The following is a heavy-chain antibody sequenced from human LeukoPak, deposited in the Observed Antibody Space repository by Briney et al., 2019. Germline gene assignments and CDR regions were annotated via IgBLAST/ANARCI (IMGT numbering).Heavy chain of an antibody. J-gene: IGHJ5*02. CDR3: ARGQRITMVRGVRNPRVYWFDP. CDR2: MNPNSGNT. Sequence: ASVKVSCKASGYTFTSYDINWVRQAPGQGLEWMGWMNPNSGNTGYAQKFQGRVTMTRNTSISTAYVELSSLRSEDTAVYYCARGQRITMVRGVRNPRVYWFDPWGQGTLVTVSS. V-gene: IGHV1-8*01. CDR1: GYTFTSYD. D-gene: IGHD3-10*01.